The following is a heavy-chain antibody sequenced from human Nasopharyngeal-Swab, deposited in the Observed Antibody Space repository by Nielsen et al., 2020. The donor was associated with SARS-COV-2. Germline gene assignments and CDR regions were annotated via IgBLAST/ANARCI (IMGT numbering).Heavy chain of an antibody. V-gene: IGHV4-39*01. CDR2: ITYRVPT. D-gene: IGHD3-22*01. J-gene: IGHJ4*02. Sequence: SETLSLTCTVSGASITDNNYYWAWIRQPPGNGLEWIGSITYRVPTFYNPSLKSRVSISVDASQNQFFLNLWSVTAADTAVFYCARHSRVTTVVVVTLFDYWGRGSLVTVSS. CDR1: GASITDNNYY. CDR3: ARHSRVTTVVVVTLFDY.